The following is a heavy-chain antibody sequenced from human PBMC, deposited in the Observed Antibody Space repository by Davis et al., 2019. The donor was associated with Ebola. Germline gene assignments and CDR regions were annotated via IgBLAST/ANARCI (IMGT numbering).Heavy chain of an antibody. Sequence: ASVKVSCKASGYTFTSYYMHWVRQAPGQGLEWMGIINPSGGSTSYAQKFQGKVTKTRDTSTSTVYLELSSLRSKDTAVYYCARRDSSSWTPPGWFDHWGQGTLVTVSS. D-gene: IGHD6-13*01. V-gene: IGHV1-46*01. J-gene: IGHJ5*02. CDR2: INPSGGST. CDR1: GYTFTSYY. CDR3: ARRDSSSWTPPGWFDH.